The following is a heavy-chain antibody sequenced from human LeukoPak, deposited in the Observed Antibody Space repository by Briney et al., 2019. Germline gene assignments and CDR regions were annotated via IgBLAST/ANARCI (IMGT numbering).Heavy chain of an antibody. V-gene: IGHV4-59*01. CDR2: IYYSGRT. J-gene: IGHJ3*02. Sequence: SETLSLTCTVSGGSISSYYWTWIRQPPGKGLEWIGYIYYSGRTNYNPSLKSRVTISVEPSKNQFSLRMSSVTAADTAVYYCARRTNSGSHAFSYVFDIWGQGTIVTVSS. CDR1: GGSISSYY. D-gene: IGHD1-26*01. CDR3: ARRTNSGSHAFSYVFDI.